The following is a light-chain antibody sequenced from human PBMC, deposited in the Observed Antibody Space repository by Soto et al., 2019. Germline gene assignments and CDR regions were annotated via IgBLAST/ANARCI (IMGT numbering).Light chain of an antibody. Sequence: QSVLTQPASVSGSPGQSITISCTGTNSDIGNYNYVSWYQQHPGKAPKLMIYEVSNRPSGVSNRFSGSKSGNTASLTISGLQAEDEADYYCSSYTSSSTLNYVFGTGTKVTVL. CDR3: SSYTSSSTLNYV. V-gene: IGLV2-14*01. J-gene: IGLJ1*01. CDR1: NSDIGNYNY. CDR2: EVS.